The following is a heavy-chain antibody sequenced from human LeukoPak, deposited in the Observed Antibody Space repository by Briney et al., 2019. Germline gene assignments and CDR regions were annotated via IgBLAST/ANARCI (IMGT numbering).Heavy chain of an antibody. D-gene: IGHD2-15*01. CDR1: GFPFSNYA. V-gene: IGHV3-30*04. CDR3: ARDPAKGAATYFDY. J-gene: IGHJ4*02. CDR2: ISFDGDKI. Sequence: GGSLRLSCTASGFPFSNYAMNWVRQTPGKGLEWVALISFDGDKIYYADSVKGRFTISRDNSKNTLFLQMNSLTVEDTAVYYCARDPAKGAATYFDYWGQGTLVTVSS.